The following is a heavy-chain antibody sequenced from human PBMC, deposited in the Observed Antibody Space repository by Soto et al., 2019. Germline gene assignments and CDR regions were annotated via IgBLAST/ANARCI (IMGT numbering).Heavy chain of an antibody. V-gene: IGHV1-69*01. CDR1: GGTFSSYA. CDR2: IIPIFGTA. J-gene: IGHJ3*02. Sequence: QVQLVQSGAEVKKPGSSVKVSCKASGGTFSSYAISWVRQAPGQGLEWMGGIIPIFGTANYAQKFEGRVTITADESTSTAYMELSSLRSEETAVYYCARERVGGDAFDIWGQGTMVTVSS. D-gene: IGHD3-16*01. CDR3: ARERVGGDAFDI.